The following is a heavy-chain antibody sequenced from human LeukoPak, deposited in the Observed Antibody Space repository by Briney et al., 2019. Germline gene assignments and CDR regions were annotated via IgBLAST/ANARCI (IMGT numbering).Heavy chain of an antibody. D-gene: IGHD3-9*01. J-gene: IGHJ5*02. CDR2: INHSGST. CDR3: ARHYDILTGNNWFDP. Sequence: SETLSLTCAVYGGSFSGYYWSWIRQPPGKGLEWIGEINHSGSTNYNPSLKSRVTISVDTSKNQFSLKLSSVTAADTAVYYCARHYDILTGNNWFDPWGQGTLVTVSS. V-gene: IGHV4-34*01. CDR1: GGSFSGYY.